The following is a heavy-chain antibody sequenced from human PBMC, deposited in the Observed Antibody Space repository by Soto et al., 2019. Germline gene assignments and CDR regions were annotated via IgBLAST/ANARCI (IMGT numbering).Heavy chain of an antibody. CDR3: ARVAVADPYYYYYGMDV. V-gene: IGHV3-21*01. D-gene: IGHD6-19*01. J-gene: IGHJ6*02. CDR1: GFTFSSYS. Sequence: EVQLVESGGGLVKPGGSLRLSCAASGFTFSSYSMNWVRQAPGKGLEWVSSISSSSSYIYYADSVKGRFTISRDNAKNSLSLQMNSLRAEDTAVYYCARVAVADPYYYYYGMDVWGQGTTVTVSS. CDR2: ISSSSSYI.